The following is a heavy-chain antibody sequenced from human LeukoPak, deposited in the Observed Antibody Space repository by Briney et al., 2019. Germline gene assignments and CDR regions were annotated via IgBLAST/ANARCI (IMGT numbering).Heavy chain of an antibody. V-gene: IGHV4-59*01. D-gene: IGHD6-6*01. CDR1: GGSISSYY. CDR2: IYYGGST. Sequence: ASETLSLTCTVSGGSISSYYWSWIRQPPGKGLEWIGYIYYGGSTNYNPSLKSRVTISVDTSKNQFSLKLSSVTAADTAVYYCARSVIAARPDYWFDPWGQGTPLTVSS. J-gene: IGHJ5*02. CDR3: ARSVIAARPDYWFDP.